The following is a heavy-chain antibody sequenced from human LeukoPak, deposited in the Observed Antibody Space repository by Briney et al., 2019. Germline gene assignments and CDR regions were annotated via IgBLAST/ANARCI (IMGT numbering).Heavy chain of an antibody. V-gene: IGHV1-18*01. CDR1: GYTFTSHG. J-gene: IGHJ4*02. D-gene: IGHD6-13*01. CDR2: ISAYNGNT. Sequence: ASVKVSCKASGYTFTSHGISWVRQAPGQGLEWMGWISAYNGNTNYAQKLQGRVTMTTDTSTSTAYMELRSLRSDDTAVYYCARAGVAAAGTISPFDYWGQGTLATVSS. CDR3: ARAGVAAAGTISPFDY.